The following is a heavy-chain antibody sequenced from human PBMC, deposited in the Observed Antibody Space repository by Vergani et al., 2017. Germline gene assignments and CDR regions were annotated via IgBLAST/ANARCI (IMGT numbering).Heavy chain of an antibody. D-gene: IGHD2-21*01. J-gene: IGHJ3*02. CDR2: MYHSGST. CDR1: GGSMSGYY. Sequence: QVQLQESGPGLVKSSETLSLTCSVSGGSMSGYYWSWIRQPPGKELEWIGYMYHSGSTNYNPSLETRVTISGDTSKNQFSLKLNSVTAADTAVYYCGRVLHTSYILGAFDIWGQGIKVTVSS. V-gene: IGHV4-59*01. CDR3: GRVLHTSYILGAFDI.